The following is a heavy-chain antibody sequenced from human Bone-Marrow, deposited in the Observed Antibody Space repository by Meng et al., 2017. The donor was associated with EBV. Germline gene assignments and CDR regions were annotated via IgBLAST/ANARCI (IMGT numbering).Heavy chain of an antibody. V-gene: IGHV1-69*01. D-gene: IGHD3-10*01. J-gene: IGHJ4*02. CDR2: LLPILGAP. Sequence: QVRVVQSGPEGKKPGSSVKVSCKTSGGAFSRSAISWVRQAPGQGLEWKGGLLPILGAPNYAETFQDRVTITADESTSTAYMELSSLTSEDTAVYYCARESGRGYTPDYWGQGTLVTVSS. CDR1: GGAFSRSA. CDR3: ARESGRGYTPDY.